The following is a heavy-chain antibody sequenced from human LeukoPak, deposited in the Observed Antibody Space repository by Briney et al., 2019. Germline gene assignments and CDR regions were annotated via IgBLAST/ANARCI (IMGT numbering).Heavy chain of an antibody. Sequence: KPSETLSLTCTVSGGSISSTSYYWGWIRQPPGKGLEWIGSIYYSGSTNYNPSLKSRVTMSVDTSKNQFSLKLSSVTAADTAVYYCARHVVVPAAFDYWGQGTLVNVSS. CDR3: ARHVVVPAAFDY. D-gene: IGHD2-2*01. V-gene: IGHV4-39*07. CDR1: GGSISSTSYY. CDR2: IYYSGST. J-gene: IGHJ4*02.